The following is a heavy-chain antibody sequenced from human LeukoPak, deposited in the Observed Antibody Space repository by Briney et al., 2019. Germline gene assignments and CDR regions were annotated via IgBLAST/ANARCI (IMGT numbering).Heavy chain of an antibody. CDR2: ISSDGSTT. CDR3: ASLSQYPSAWFDP. V-gene: IGHV3-74*01. J-gene: IGHJ5*02. CDR1: GFNFNNYW. D-gene: IGHD2/OR15-2a*01. Sequence: GSLRLACAASGFNFNNYWMHWVRQTPGKGLEWVSRISSDGSTTTYADSVKGRFTISRDNTKNMLYLQMNSLTAEDTAMYYCASLSQYPSAWFDPWGQGTLVTVSS.